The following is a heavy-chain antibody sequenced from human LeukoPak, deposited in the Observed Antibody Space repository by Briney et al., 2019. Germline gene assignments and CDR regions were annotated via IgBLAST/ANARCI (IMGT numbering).Heavy chain of an antibody. D-gene: IGHD5-24*01. CDR1: GGSISSYY. V-gene: IGHV4-59*08. J-gene: IGHJ4*02. CDR2: IYYSGST. Sequence: SETLSLTCTVSGGSISSYYWSWIRQPPGKGLEWIGYIYYSGSTNYSPSLKSRVTISVDTSKNQFSLKLSSVTAADTAVYYCARSRWLQLDYWGQGTLVTVSS. CDR3: ARSRWLQLDY.